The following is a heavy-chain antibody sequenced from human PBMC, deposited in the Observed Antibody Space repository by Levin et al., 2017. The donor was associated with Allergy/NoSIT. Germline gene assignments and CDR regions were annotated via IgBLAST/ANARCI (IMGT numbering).Heavy chain of an antibody. J-gene: IGHJ4*02. CDR3: TTIGLRDYDTSGYADY. Sequence: TSGGSLRLSCAASGLPFSNAWMNWVRQAPGKGLEWVGRIKSKTDGGATDYAAPVKGRFTISRDDLRNTLYLQLNSLKTEDTAVYYCTTIGLRDYDTSGYADYWGQGTLVTVSS. CDR2: IKSKTDGGAT. CDR1: GLPFSNAW. V-gene: IGHV3-15*01. D-gene: IGHD3-22*01.